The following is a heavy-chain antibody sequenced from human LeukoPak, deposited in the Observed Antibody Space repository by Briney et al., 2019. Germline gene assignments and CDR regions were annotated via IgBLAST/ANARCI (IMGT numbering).Heavy chain of an antibody. D-gene: IGHD3-22*01. J-gene: IGHJ4*02. CDR3: ARDGDSSGYYSNFDY. Sequence: GGSLRLSSAASGFTFSSYSMNWVRQAPGKGLEWVSSISSSSSYIYYADSVKGRFTISRDNAKNSLYLQMNSLRAEDTAVYYCARDGDSSGYYSNFDYWGQGTLVTVSS. CDR1: GFTFSSYS. CDR2: ISSSSSYI. V-gene: IGHV3-21*01.